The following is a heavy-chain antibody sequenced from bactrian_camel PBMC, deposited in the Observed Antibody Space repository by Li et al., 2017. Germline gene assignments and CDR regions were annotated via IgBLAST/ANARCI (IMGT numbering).Heavy chain of an antibody. CDR3: AAHYAGSCGVTFVPELDRVKLTFDH. Sequence: QVQLVESGGGSVEAGGSLRLSCEVSGFAYTSYCMDWFRQAPGKEREWVAGIALLGITRYAEHAKGRFTVSKDNAKNTLFLQMNNLNTEDTAMYYCAAHYAGSCGVTFVPELDRVKLTFDHLGRGTQVTVS. CDR1: GFAYTSYC. V-gene: IGHV3S6*01. J-gene: IGHJ4*01. D-gene: IGHD6*01. CDR2: IALLGIT.